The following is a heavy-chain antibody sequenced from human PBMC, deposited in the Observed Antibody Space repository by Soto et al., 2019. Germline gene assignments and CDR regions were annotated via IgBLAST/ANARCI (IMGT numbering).Heavy chain of an antibody. CDR1: GFTFDDYA. J-gene: IGHJ2*01. Sequence: GGSLRLSCAASGFTFDDYAMHWVRQAPGKGLEWVSGISWNSGSIGYADSVKGRFTISRDNAKNSLYLQMNSLRAEDTALYYCAKDRTISGSYWYFDLWGRGTLVTVSS. D-gene: IGHD1-26*01. CDR3: AKDRTISGSYWYFDL. CDR2: ISWNSGSI. V-gene: IGHV3-9*01.